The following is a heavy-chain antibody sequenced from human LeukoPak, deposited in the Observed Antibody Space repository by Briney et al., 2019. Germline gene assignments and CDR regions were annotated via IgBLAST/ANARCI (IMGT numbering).Heavy chain of an antibody. D-gene: IGHD2-21*01. CDR1: GFSFNSAA. CDR3: VRDVWGDRDSYFDY. V-gene: IGHV3-23*01. Sequence: TGGSLRLSCAASGFSFNSAAMTWVRQAPGKGLEWVSLVSSSGANTYYADSVKGRFTISRDNAKNTLYLQMNSLRAEDTAIYYCVRDVWGDRDSYFDYWGQGTLVTVSS. CDR2: VSSSGANT. J-gene: IGHJ4*02.